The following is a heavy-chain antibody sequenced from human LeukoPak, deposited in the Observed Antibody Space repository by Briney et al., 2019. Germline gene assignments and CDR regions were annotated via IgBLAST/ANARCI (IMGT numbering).Heavy chain of an antibody. CDR2: ISGGSAST. J-gene: IGHJ5*02. D-gene: IGHD3-10*01. V-gene: IGHV3-23*01. CDR1: GFTFANYA. Sequence: GGSLRLSCAGSGFTFANYAMTWVRQAPGKGLEWVSSISGGSASTFYADSVEGRFTISRDNSKNTLYLQMNSLRAEDTAVYYCARTYGSGSYYDWFDPWGQGTLVTVSS. CDR3: ARTYGSGSYYDWFDP.